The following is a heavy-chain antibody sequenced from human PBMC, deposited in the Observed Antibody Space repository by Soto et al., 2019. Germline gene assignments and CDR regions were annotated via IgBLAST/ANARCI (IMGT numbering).Heavy chain of an antibody. J-gene: IGHJ6*02. Sequence: EVQLVESGGGLVKPGGSLRLSCAASGFSFSNAWMNWVRQAPGKGLEWVGRIKSKTDGGTTDYATPVKGRFAISRADSNNTLYLQINSLKPEVTVVYYCTTVGYYDILTGYYYYYYYGMDVWGQGTTVTVSS. D-gene: IGHD3-9*01. CDR1: GFSFSNAW. CDR3: TTVGYYDILTGYYYYYYYGMDV. V-gene: IGHV3-15*07. CDR2: IKSKTDGGTT.